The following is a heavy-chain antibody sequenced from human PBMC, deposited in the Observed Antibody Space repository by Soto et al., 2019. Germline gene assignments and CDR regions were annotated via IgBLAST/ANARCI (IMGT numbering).Heavy chain of an antibody. Sequence: GGSMRLSCAASGFTFSNAWMSWVRQAPGKGLEWVGRIKSKTDGGTTDYAAPVKGRFTISRDDSKNTLYLQMNSLKTEDTAVYYCTTTYSSGYYYFDYWGQGTLVTVSS. V-gene: IGHV3-15*01. J-gene: IGHJ4*02. CDR2: IKSKTDGGTT. D-gene: IGHD3-22*01. CDR1: GFTFSNAW. CDR3: TTTYSSGYYYFDY.